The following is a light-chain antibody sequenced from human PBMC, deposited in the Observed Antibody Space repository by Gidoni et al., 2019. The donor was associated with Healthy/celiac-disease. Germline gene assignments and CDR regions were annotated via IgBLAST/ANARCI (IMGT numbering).Light chain of an antibody. CDR1: QSISSY. V-gene: IGKV1-39*01. Sequence: DIQMTQSPSSLSASVGDRVTITCRASQSISSYLNWYQQKPGKAPKLLIYAASSLQSGVPSRFSGSGSETDFTLTISSLQPEDFATYYCQQSYNTLPYTFGQGTKLEIK. CDR3: QQSYNTLPYT. CDR2: AAS. J-gene: IGKJ2*01.